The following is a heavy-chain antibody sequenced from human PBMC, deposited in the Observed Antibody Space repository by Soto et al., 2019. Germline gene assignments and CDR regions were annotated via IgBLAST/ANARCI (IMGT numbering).Heavy chain of an antibody. CDR3: ARDLAAADY. J-gene: IGHJ4*02. V-gene: IGHV1-46*01. CDR2: INPNGGST. Sequence: QVHLVQSGAEVKKPGASVKVSCKASGYIFINYYIHWVRQAPGQGLEWMGIINPNGGSTNYAEKFRGRVTKARDTSTSTVYLDLSSLRSDDTAVYYFARDLAAADYWGQGTLVTVSS. D-gene: IGHD6-13*01. CDR1: GYIFINYY.